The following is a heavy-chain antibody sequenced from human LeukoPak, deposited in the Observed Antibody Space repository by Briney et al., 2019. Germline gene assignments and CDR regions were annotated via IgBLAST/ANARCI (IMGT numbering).Heavy chain of an antibody. Sequence: SETLSLTCTVSGGSISSGGYYWSWIRQHPGKGLEWIGYIYYSGSTYYNPSLKSRVTISLDTSKNQFSLKLSSVTAADTAVYYCARGDACYFDYWGQGTLVTVSS. D-gene: IGHD5-24*01. J-gene: IGHJ4*02. CDR1: GGSISSGGYY. CDR3: ARGDACYFDY. CDR2: IYYSGST. V-gene: IGHV4-31*03.